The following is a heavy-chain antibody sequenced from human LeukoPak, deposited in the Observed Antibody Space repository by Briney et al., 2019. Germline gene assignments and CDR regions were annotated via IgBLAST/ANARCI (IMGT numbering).Heavy chain of an antibody. Sequence: PSETLSLTCTVSGGSISSSSYYWGWIRQPPGKGLEWIGSIYYSGSTYYNPSLKSRVTISVDTSKNQFSLKLSSVTAADTAVYYCARGGYSGSYYPGDDYWGQGTLVTVSS. CDR1: GGSISSSSYY. D-gene: IGHD1-26*01. CDR2: IYYSGST. V-gene: IGHV4-39*07. CDR3: ARGGYSGSYYPGDDY. J-gene: IGHJ4*02.